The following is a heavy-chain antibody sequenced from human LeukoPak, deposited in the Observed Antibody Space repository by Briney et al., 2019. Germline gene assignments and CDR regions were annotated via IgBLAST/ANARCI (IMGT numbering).Heavy chain of an antibody. V-gene: IGHV1-2*02. Sequence: VASVKVSCKASGYIFTGYYMHWVRQAPGQGLEWMGWINPNSGGTNYAQKFQGRVTMTRDTSISTAYMELSRLRSDDTAVYYCARSYGDYVCLYDYWGQGTLVTVSS. CDR3: ARSYGDYVCLYDY. J-gene: IGHJ4*02. CDR1: GYIFTGYY. D-gene: IGHD4-17*01. CDR2: INPNSGGT.